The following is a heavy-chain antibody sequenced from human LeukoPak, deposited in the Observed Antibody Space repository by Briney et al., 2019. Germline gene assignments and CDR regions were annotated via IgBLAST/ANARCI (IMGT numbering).Heavy chain of an antibody. V-gene: IGHV4-34*01. CDR1: GGSFSGYY. CDR2: INHSGST. CDR3: ARAPPPNYYYYYMDV. J-gene: IGHJ6*03. Sequence: SETLSLTCAVYGGSFSGYYWSWIRQPPGKGLEWIGEINHSGSTNYNPPLKSRVTISVDTSKNQFSLKLSSVTAADTAVYYCARAPPPNYYYYYMDVWGKGTTVTVSS.